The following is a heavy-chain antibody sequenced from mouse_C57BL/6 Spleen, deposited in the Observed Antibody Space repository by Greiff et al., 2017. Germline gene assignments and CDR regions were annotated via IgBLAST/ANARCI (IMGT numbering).Heavy chain of an antibody. J-gene: IGHJ2*01. CDR1: GYSITSGYY. Sequence: ESGPGLVKPSQSLSLTCSVTGYSITSGYYWNWIRQFPGNKLEWMGYISYDGSNNYNPSLKNRISITRDTSKNQFFLKLNSVTTEDTATYYCARRVDYYFDYWGQGTTLTVSS. V-gene: IGHV3-6*01. CDR2: ISYDGSN. CDR3: ARRVDYYFDY.